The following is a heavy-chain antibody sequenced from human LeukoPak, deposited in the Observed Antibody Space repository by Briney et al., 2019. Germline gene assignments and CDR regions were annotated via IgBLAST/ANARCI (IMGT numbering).Heavy chain of an antibody. CDR2: INQDGTEK. CDR1: GFTFSTYW. CDR3: ARNMGDY. D-gene: IGHD2/OR15-2a*01. J-gene: IGHJ4*02. V-gene: IGHV3-7*04. Sequence: GGSLRLSCAASGFTFSTYWMTWVRQAPGKGLEWVANINQDGTEKNHVDSVKGRFTISRDNAKNSLYLQMNSLRAEDTAVYYCARNMGDYWGQGTLVTVSS.